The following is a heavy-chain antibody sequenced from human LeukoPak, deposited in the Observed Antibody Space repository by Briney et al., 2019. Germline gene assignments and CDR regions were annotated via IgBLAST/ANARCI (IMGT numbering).Heavy chain of an antibody. J-gene: IGHJ4*02. CDR1: GFTFSSYG. Sequence: PGGSLRLSCAASGFTFSSYGMHWVRQAPGKGLEWVAVIWYDGSNKYYADSVKGRFTISRDNAKNSLYLQMNSLRAEDTAVYYCAREGRMAIDYWGQGTLVTVSS. CDR2: IWYDGSNK. CDR3: AREGRMAIDY. D-gene: IGHD5-24*01. V-gene: IGHV3-33*01.